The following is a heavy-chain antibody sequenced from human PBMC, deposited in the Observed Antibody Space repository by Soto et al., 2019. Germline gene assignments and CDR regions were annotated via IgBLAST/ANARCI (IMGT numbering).Heavy chain of an antibody. CDR1: GYTFTSYG. CDR3: ARAAPPEDL. Sequence: QVQLVQSGAEVKKPGASVKVSCKASGYTFTSYGISWVRQAPGQGLAWMGWISAYNGNTNYAQKLQDRFTRTTDTSTSTAYMELRSRRCDDAAVYYCARAAPPEDLWGQGTLVAVSS. D-gene: IGHD3-10*01. CDR2: ISAYNGNT. J-gene: IGHJ4*02. V-gene: IGHV1-18*01.